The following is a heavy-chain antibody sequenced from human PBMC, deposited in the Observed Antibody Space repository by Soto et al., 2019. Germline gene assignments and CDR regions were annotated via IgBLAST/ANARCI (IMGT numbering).Heavy chain of an antibody. CDR1: GFTFSNTC. CDR2: IESKTDGGTT. V-gene: IGHV3-15*04. CDR3: PTDYSASGQLFSYFDF. J-gene: IGHJ4*02. D-gene: IGHD3-10*01. Sequence: EVQLVESGGGLVEPGGSLRLSCTASGFTFSNTCMNWVRQAPGKGLEWIGRIESKTDGGTTDYAAPLKGRFTISRDDSKNTLYLQMNSLKTEDTAVYYCPTDYSASGQLFSYFDFWGQGTLAIVSS.